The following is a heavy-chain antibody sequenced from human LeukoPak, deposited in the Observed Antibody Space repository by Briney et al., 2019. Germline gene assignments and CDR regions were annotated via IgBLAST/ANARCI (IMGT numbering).Heavy chain of an antibody. CDR1: GGSISSYY. J-gene: IGHJ4*02. CDR2: IYYSGST. Sequence: SETLSLTCTVSGGSISSYYWSWIRQPPGKGLEWIGYIYYSGSTNYNPSLKSRVTISVDTSKNQFSLKLSSVTAADTAVYYCARQVGANMVVLKHFDYWGQGTLDTVSS. D-gene: IGHD2-21*01. CDR3: ARQVGANMVVLKHFDY. V-gene: IGHV4-59*08.